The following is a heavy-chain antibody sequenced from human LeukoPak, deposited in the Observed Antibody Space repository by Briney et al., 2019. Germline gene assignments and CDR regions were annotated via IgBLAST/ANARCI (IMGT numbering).Heavy chain of an antibody. CDR1: GFTFDDYA. CDR2: ISWDGGST. D-gene: IGHD3-22*01. Sequence: PGGSLRLSCAASGFTFDDYAMHWVRQAPGKGLEWVSLISWDGGSTYYADSVKGRFTISRDNSKNSLYLQMNSLRAEDTALYYCAKSRGYYYDSSGYSIDYWGQGTLVTVSS. CDR3: AKSRGYYYDSSGYSIDY. J-gene: IGHJ4*02. V-gene: IGHV3-43D*03.